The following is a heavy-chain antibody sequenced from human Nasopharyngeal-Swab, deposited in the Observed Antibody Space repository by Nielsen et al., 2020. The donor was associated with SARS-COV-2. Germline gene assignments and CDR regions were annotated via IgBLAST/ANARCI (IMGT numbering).Heavy chain of an antibody. CDR2: ISGSGGST. D-gene: IGHD6-19*01. V-gene: IGHV3-23*01. Sequence: SLKLSCAASGFTFSSYAMSWVLHAPGTGLEWVSAISGSGGSTYYADSVKGRFTISRDNSKNTLYLQMNSLRAEDTAVYYCAKDDRRSQWLVDYYYGMDVWGQGTTVTVSS. J-gene: IGHJ6*02. CDR1: GFTFSSYA. CDR3: AKDDRRSQWLVDYYYGMDV.